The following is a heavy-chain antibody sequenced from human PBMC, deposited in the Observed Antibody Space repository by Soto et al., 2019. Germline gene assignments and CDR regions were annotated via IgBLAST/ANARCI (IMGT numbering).Heavy chain of an antibody. V-gene: IGHV1-46*01. J-gene: IGHJ1*01. CDR2: VNPSGGSA. D-gene: IGHD2-15*01. Sequence: ASVKVSCKASGYIFTAYSMHWVRQAPGQGLEWMGVVNPSGGSANYAQKSQGRITMTRDTSTSTVYMDLSSLTSEDTAVYYCAREENCSDGICYSEYFQRWGQGTLVTVSS. CDR1: GYIFTAYS. CDR3: AREENCSDGICYSEYFQR.